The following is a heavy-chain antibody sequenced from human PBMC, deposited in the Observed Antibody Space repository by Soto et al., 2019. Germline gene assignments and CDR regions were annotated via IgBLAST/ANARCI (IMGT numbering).Heavy chain of an antibody. CDR3: EREVGRGSGSYYLDY. CDR1: GFTFRMYW. V-gene: IGHV3-74*03. J-gene: IGHJ4*02. CDR2: INGDGTDT. D-gene: IGHD3-16*01. Sequence: GSLEISCAGYGFTFRMYWMHWVRQAPGKGLLWVSRINGDGTDTTYADSVKGRFTISRDNAKNTVYLQMNGLRAEDTAVYYCEREVGRGSGSYYLDYWGQETLVTVSS.